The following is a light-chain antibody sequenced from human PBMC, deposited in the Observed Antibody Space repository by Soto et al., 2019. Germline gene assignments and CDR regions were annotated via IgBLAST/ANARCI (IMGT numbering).Light chain of an antibody. CDR3: CSYSSSSTFYV. V-gene: IGLV2-14*01. CDR2: QVT. J-gene: IGLJ1*01. CDR1: SSDVGGYYY. Sequence: QSALTQPASVSGSPGQSITISCTGTSSDVGGYYYVSWYQHHPGKAPKLIIYQVTSRPSGVSNRFSASKSGNTASLTISALQAEDEALYYCCSYSSSSTFYVFGTRTQLTVL.